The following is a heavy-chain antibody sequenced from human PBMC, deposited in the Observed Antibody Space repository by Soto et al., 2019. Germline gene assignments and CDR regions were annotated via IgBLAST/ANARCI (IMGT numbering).Heavy chain of an antibody. CDR1: GYTLTELS. CDR2: FDPEDGET. D-gene: IGHD3-22*01. CDR3: ATHASYDSRGYYYLGAFDI. V-gene: IGHV1-24*01. Sequence: AAVKVSCKVSGYTLTELSMHWVRQAPGKGLEWMGGFDPEDGETIYAQKFQGRVTMTEDTSTDTAYMELSSLRSEDTAVYYCATHASYDSRGYYYLGAFDIWGQGTMVTVS. J-gene: IGHJ3*02.